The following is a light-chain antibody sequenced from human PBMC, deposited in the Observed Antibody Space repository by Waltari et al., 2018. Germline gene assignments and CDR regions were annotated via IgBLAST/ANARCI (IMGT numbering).Light chain of an antibody. CDR2: LGS. CDR1: QSLLHSNGKNY. Sequence: DIVMTQSPLSLPVTPGEPASISCRSSQSLLHSNGKNYVDWYLQKPGQSPQVLIYLGSNRASGVPDRFSGSGSGTDFTLEISRVEAEDVGVYYCMQALQTPRTFGQGTKVEIK. J-gene: IGKJ1*01. V-gene: IGKV2-28*01. CDR3: MQALQTPRT.